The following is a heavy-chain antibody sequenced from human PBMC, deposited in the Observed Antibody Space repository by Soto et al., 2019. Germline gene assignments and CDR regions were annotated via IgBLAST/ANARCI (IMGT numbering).Heavy chain of an antibody. CDR3: AKILMILVVKRAAVFDS. J-gene: IGHJ3*01. CDR1: GFTFSSYS. CDR2: ISSSSSYI. Sequence: GWEQRISCSASGFTFSSYSMNWVRQAPGKGLEWVSSISSSSSYIYYADSVKGRFTISRDNAKNSLYLQMNSLRAEDTAVYYCAKILMILVVKRAAVFDSCGQGPTVTVSS. D-gene: IGHD3-22*01. V-gene: IGHV3-21*04.